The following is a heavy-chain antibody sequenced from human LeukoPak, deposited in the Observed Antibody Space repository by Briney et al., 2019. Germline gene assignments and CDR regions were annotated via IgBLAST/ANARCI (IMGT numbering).Heavy chain of an antibody. Sequence: GGSLRLSCTVSGFTFSTYNMNWVRQAPGKGLEWVSSITSSSRYIYYADSVRGRFTISRDNAKSSLYLQMNSLRVEDTAVYYCAWWSSDYMDVWGKGTTVTISS. D-gene: IGHD1-26*01. CDR3: AWWSSDYMDV. CDR1: GFTFSTYN. J-gene: IGHJ6*03. V-gene: IGHV3-21*01. CDR2: ITSSSRYI.